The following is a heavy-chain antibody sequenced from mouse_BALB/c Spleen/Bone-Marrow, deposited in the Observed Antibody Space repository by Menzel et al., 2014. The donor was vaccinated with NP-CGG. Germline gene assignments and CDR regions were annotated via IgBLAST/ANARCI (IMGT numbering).Heavy chain of an antibody. Sequence: EVNVVESGPSLVKPSQTLSLTCSVTGDSITSGYWNWIRKFPGNKLEYMGYISYSGSTYYNPSLKSRISITRDTSKNXYYLQLNSVTTEDTATYYCARILLRSYAMDYWGQGTSVTVSS. J-gene: IGHJ4*01. CDR2: ISYSGST. CDR1: GDSITSGY. CDR3: ARILLRSYAMDY. V-gene: IGHV3-8*02. D-gene: IGHD1-1*01.